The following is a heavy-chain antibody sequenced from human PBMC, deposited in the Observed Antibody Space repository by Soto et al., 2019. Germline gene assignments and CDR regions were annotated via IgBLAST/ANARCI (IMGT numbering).Heavy chain of an antibody. CDR2: ISSSSSTI. Sequence: GGSLRLSCAASGFTFSSYSMNWVRQAPGKGLEWVSYISSSSSTIYYADSVKGRFTISRDNAKNSLHLQMNSLRDEDTAVYYCARDQRAYCGGDCPLGVDYWGQGTLVTVSS. V-gene: IGHV3-48*02. D-gene: IGHD2-21*02. CDR1: GFTFSSYS. J-gene: IGHJ4*02. CDR3: ARDQRAYCGGDCPLGVDY.